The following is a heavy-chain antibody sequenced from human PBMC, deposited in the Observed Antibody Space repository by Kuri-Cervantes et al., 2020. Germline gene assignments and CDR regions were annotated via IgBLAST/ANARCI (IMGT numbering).Heavy chain of an antibody. CDR1: GYTFSSYG. CDR2: IWYDGSNK. Sequence: GESLKISCAASGYTFSSYGMHWVRQAPGKGLEWVAVIWYDGSNKYYADSVKGRFTISRDNSKNTLYLQMNSLRAEDTAVYYCARGSSWYYYYFDYWGQGTLVTVSS. D-gene: IGHD6-13*01. J-gene: IGHJ4*02. V-gene: IGHV3-33*01. CDR3: ARGSSWYYYYFDY.